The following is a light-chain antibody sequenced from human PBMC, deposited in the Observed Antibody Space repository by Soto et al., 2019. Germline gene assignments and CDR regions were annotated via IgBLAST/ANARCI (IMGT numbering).Light chain of an antibody. CDR3: QQRSRT. CDR2: DAS. CDR1: QSVSRY. J-gene: IGKJ4*01. V-gene: IGKV3-11*01. Sequence: EIVLTQSPATLSLSPGERATLSCRASQSVSRYLAWYQQKPGQAPRLLIYDASNRATGVPPSFSGSGSGTDFTLTITSRGREDFAVYYCQQRSRTFGGGTRVEIK.